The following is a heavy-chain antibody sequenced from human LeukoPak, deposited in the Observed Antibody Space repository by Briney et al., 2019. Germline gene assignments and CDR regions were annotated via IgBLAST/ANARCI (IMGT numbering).Heavy chain of an antibody. J-gene: IGHJ3*02. CDR3: ARDRRESTKPNDAFDI. D-gene: IGHD1-1*01. CDR2: IIPIFGTA. CDR1: GGTFSSYA. Sequence: GASVKVSCKASGGTFSSYAISWVRQAPGRGLEWMGRIIPIFGTANYAQKFQGRVTITTDESTSTAYMELSSLRSEDTAVYYCARDRRESTKPNDAFDIWGQGTMVTVSS. V-gene: IGHV1-69*05.